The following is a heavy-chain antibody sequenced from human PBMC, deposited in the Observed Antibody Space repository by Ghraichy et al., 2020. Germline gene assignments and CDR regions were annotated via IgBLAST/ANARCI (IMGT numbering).Heavy chain of an antibody. Sequence: GESLNISCKGSGYSFTSYWIGWVRQMPGKGLEWMGIIYPGDSDTSYRPSFQGQVTISADKSISTAYLQWSSLKASDTAMYYCARRGCTNGVCSNGMDVWGQGTTVTVSS. D-gene: IGHD2-8*01. CDR3: ARRGCTNGVCSNGMDV. V-gene: IGHV5-51*01. CDR2: IYPGDSDT. CDR1: GYSFTSYW. J-gene: IGHJ6*02.